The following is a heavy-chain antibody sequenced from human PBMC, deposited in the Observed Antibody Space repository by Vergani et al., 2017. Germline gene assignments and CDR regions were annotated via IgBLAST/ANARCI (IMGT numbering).Heavy chain of an antibody. CDR1: GFTFSSYD. CDR2: IGTAGDT. CDR3: ARSLKRWDAFDI. J-gene: IGHJ3*02. D-gene: IGHD2-15*01. Sequence: EVQLVESGGGLVQPGGSLRLSCAASGFTFSSYDMHWVRQATGKGLEWVSAIGTAGDTYYPGSVKGRFTISRENAKNSLYLQMNSLRAGDTAVYYCARSLKRWDAFDIWGQGTTVTVSS. V-gene: IGHV3-13*01.